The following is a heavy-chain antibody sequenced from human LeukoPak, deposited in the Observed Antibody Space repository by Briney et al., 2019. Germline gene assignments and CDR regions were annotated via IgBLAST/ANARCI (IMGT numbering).Heavy chain of an antibody. Sequence: SETLSLTCAVYGGSFSGYYWSWIRQPPGKGLEWIGEINHSGSTNYNPSLKSRVTISVDTSKIQFSLKLSSVTAADTAVYYCARGRYYGDYRVDPWGQGTLVTVSS. CDR3: ARGRYYGDYRVDP. CDR1: GGSFSGYY. CDR2: INHSGST. V-gene: IGHV4-34*01. J-gene: IGHJ5*02. D-gene: IGHD4-17*01.